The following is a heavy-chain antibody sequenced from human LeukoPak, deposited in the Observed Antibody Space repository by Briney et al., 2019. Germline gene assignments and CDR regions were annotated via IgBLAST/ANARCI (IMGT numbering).Heavy chain of an antibody. D-gene: IGHD5-18*01. CDR1: GFTFNTYT. CDR3: AKLGYSYGYYFDY. CDR2: ISGSSGII. Sequence: GGSLRLSCAASGFTFNTYTMNWVRQAPGKGLEWVSYISGSSGIIDYADSVRGRFTISRDNAKNSLYLQMNSLRAEDTAVYYCAKLGYSYGYYFDYWGQGTLVTVSS. V-gene: IGHV3-48*01. J-gene: IGHJ4*02.